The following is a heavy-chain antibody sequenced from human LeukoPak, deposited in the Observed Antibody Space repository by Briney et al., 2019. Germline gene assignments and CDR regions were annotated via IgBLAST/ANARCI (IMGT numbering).Heavy chain of an antibody. CDR2: LSYDGSGR. CDR3: VKDRDSGYDSLDY. V-gene: IGHV3-30*18. CDR1: GFTFSSYA. Sequence: GRSLRLSCAASGFTFSSYAMHWVRQAPGKGLEWVAVLSYDGSGRYFADSVQGRFTISRDNSKNTLYLQMNSLRPEDTAVYYCVKDRDSGYDSLDYWGQGTLVTVSS. J-gene: IGHJ4*02. D-gene: IGHD5-12*01.